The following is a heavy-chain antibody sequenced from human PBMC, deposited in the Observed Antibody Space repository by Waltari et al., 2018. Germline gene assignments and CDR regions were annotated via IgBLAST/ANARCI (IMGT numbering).Heavy chain of an antibody. D-gene: IGHD5-18*01. CDR1: GGSFSGYY. CDR2: INHSGRT. Sequence: QVQLQQWGAGLLKPSETLSLTCAVYGGSFSGYYWSWIRQPPGKGLGWIGEINHSGRTNYTPSIKSQVTISVDTSKNQFSRKLSSVTAADTAVDYCARGWGGGIQPWGYWGQGTLVTVSS. J-gene: IGHJ4*02. V-gene: IGHV4-34*01. CDR3: ARGWGGGIQPWGY.